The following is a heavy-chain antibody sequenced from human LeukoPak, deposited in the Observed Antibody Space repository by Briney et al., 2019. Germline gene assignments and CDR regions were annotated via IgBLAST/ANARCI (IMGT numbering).Heavy chain of an antibody. CDR1: GFTFSSYT. J-gene: IGHJ4*02. D-gene: IGHD3-22*01. CDR2: ISGSGGNT. V-gene: IGHV3-23*01. CDR3: AKPLGYDSRGYQN. Sequence: GGSLRLSCAASGFTFSSYTMNWVRQAPGKGLEWVSGISGSGGNTYCADSVKGRFTISRDNSKNTLYLQVNSLRAEDTAVYYCAKPLGYDSRGYQNWGQGTLVTVSS.